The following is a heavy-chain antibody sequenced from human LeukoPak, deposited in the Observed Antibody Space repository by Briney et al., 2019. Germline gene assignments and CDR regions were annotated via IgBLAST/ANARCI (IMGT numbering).Heavy chain of an antibody. CDR2: INHSGST. J-gene: IGHJ5*02. D-gene: IGHD5-18*01. CDR1: GGSFSGYY. V-gene: IGHV4-34*01. CDR3: ATFFVDTGGWFDP. Sequence: SETLSLTCAVYGGSFSGYYWGWIRQPPGKGLEWIGEINHSGSTNYNPSLKSRVTISVDTSKNQFSLKLSSVTAADTAVYYCATFFVDTGGWFDPWGQGTLVTVSS.